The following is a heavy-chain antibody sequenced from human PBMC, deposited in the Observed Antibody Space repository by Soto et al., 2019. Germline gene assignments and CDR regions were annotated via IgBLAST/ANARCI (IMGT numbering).Heavy chain of an antibody. J-gene: IGHJ3*02. V-gene: IGHV3-30*18. CDR2: ISYDGSNK. CDR1: GFTFSSYG. CDR3: AKDLGIVVVITDAFDI. D-gene: IGHD3-22*01. Sequence: GGSLRLSCAASGFTFSSYGRHWVRQAPGKGLEWVAVISYDGSNKYYADSVKGRFTISRDNSKNTLYLQMNSLRAEDTAVYYCAKDLGIVVVITDAFDIWGQGTMVTVSS.